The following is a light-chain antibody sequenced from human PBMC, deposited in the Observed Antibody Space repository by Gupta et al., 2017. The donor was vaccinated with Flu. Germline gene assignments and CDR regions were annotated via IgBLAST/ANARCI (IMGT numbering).Light chain of an antibody. J-gene: IGKJ4*01. V-gene: IGKV1-39*01. CDR1: QTIGIS. Sequence: ILLTQSPSSLSASVGDRDAITCRASQTIGISLNEYQQKPGQAPKLLIYAASSVQSGVPSRFSGRGAETDVTLTISSLQPEDVAVYYCQQTCQSWYTFGRGTNVEIK. CDR3: QQTCQSWYT. CDR2: AAS.